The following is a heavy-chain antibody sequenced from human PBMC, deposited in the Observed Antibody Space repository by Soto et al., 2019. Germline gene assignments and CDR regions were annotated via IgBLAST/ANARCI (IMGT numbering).Heavy chain of an antibody. V-gene: IGHV4-34*01. D-gene: IGHD6-13*01. Sequence: QVQLQQWGAGLLKPSETLSLTCAVYGGSFSTYYWSWVRQPPGKGLEWIGEINHSGSTNYNPSLKSRVTISIDTSNNQFSLKLSSVTAADTAVYYCARVVGVTAARRRGYFQLWGQGTLVIVSS. J-gene: IGHJ1*01. CDR3: ARVVGVTAARRRGYFQL. CDR2: INHSGST. CDR1: GGSFSTYY.